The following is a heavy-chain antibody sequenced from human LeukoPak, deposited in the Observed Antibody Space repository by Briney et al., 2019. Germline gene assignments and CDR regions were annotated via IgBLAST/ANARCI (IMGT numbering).Heavy chain of an antibody. D-gene: IGHD6-19*01. Sequence: PGRSLRLSCAASGFTFSSYAMSWVRHAPGKGLDWVSSISGSGDSTYYADSVKGRFTISRDNSKNTLYLHMNSLRAEDTAVYYCAKLIAVADSDDYWGQGTLVTVSS. CDR2: ISGSGDST. V-gene: IGHV3-23*01. J-gene: IGHJ4*02. CDR3: AKLIAVADSDDY. CDR1: GFTFSSYA.